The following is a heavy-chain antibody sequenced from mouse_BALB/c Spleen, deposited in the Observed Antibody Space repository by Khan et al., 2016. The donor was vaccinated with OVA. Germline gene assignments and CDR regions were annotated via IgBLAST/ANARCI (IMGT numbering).Heavy chain of an antibody. D-gene: IGHD1-1*01. CDR3: LLSLFYDGSAYEGFAY. Sequence: VRLQQSGPELVKPGASVKMSCKASGYTFTSYVMHWVKQKPRQGLEWIGYISPNSDGSKYNEKFRGKATLTSDKSSSTAYMALSSLTSEDSAVYYCLLSLFYDGSAYEGFAYWGQGTLVTGAA. J-gene: IGHJ3*01. V-gene: IGHV1S136*01. CDR1: GYTFTSYV. CDR2: ISPNSDGS.